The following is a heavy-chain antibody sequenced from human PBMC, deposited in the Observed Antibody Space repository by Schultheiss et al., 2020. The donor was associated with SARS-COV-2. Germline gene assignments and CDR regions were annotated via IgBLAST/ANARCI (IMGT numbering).Heavy chain of an antibody. D-gene: IGHD1-1*01. V-gene: IGHV3-23*01. CDR1: GFTFSDAW. J-gene: IGHJ5*02. Sequence: GGSLRLSCAASGFTFSDAWMSWVRQAPGKGLEWVSAISGSGGSTYYADSVKGRFTISRDNSKNTLYLQMNSLRAEDTAVYYCARDKLRATTVNNWFDPWGQGTLVTVSS. CDR2: ISGSGGST. CDR3: ARDKLRATTVNNWFDP.